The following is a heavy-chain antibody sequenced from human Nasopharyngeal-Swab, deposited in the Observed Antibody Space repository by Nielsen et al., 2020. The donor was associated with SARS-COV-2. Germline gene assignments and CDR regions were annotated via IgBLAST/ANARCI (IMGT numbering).Heavy chain of an antibody. CDR3: AKGGVSVYGDSYYFDF. CDR2: ISGSGSGT. J-gene: IGHJ4*02. CDR1: GFTFDTFG. Sequence: ETLSLTCAASGFTFDTFGMTWVRQAPGKGLEWVSRISGSGSGTYYADSVKGRFTISRDNSKNILYLQMNSLRADDTAVYYCAKGGVSVYGDSYYFDFWGQGTLVTVSS. V-gene: IGHV3-23*01. D-gene: IGHD4-17*01.